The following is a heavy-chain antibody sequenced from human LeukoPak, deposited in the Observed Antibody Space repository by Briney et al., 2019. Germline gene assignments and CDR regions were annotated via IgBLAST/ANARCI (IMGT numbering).Heavy chain of an antibody. V-gene: IGHV4-39*07. CDR1: GGSISSSSYY. CDR3: ARDRFYSGGSCYHIFDY. Sequence: SETLSLTCTVSGGSISSSSYYWGWIRQPPGKGLEWIGSIYYSGSTYYNPSLKSRVTISVDTSKNQFSLKLSSVTAADTAVYYCARDRFYSGGSCYHIFDYWGQGTLVTVSS. D-gene: IGHD2-15*01. J-gene: IGHJ4*02. CDR2: IYYSGST.